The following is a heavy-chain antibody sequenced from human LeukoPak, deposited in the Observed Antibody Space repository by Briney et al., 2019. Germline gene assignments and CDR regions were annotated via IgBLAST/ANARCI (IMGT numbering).Heavy chain of an antibody. D-gene: IGHD6-13*01. CDR1: GGSISTHY. J-gene: IGHJ4*02. V-gene: IGHV4-4*07. Sequence: SETLSLTCTVSGGSISTHYWNWIRQPAGKGLEWIGRVFSTGSTNYNPSLKSRVTMSVDTTKNQFSLKLSSVIAADTAVYYCAREGTSTWSFQPFDYGGQGTLVTVSS. CDR2: VFSTGST. CDR3: AREGTSTWSFQPFDY.